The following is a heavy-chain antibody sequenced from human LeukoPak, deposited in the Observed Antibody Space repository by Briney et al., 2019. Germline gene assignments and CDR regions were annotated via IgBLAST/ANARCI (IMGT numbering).Heavy chain of an antibody. D-gene: IGHD3-16*01. CDR1: GGSFSGNY. CDR3: ARASWGGHWFDP. J-gene: IGHJ5*02. Sequence: PSETLSLTCAVYGGSFSGNYWSWIRQSPGKGLEWIGEINHSRSTNYNPSLKSRVTISVDTSKKQFSLKLRSVTAADTAVYYCARASWGGHWFDPWGQGTLVTVSS. CDR2: INHSRST. V-gene: IGHV4-34*01.